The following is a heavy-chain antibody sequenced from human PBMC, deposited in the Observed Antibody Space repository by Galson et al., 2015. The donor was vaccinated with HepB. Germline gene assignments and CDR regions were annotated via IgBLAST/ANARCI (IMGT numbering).Heavy chain of an antibody. CDR1: GFTFSSYW. J-gene: IGHJ6*02. CDR3: ARSPILCEDCSGGSCYFWSWTPYYYYGMDV. Sequence: SLRLSCAASGFTFSSYWMSWVRQAPGKGLEWVANIKQDGSEKYYVDSVKGRFTISRDNAKNSLYLQMNSLRAEDTAVYYCARSPILCEDCSGGSCYFWSWTPYYYYGMDVWGQGTTVTVSS. CDR2: IKQDGSEK. V-gene: IGHV3-7*03. D-gene: IGHD2-15*01.